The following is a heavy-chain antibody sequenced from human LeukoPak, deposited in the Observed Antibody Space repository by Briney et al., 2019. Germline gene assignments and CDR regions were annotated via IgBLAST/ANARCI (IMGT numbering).Heavy chain of an antibody. CDR2: ISGYNGKA. CDR3: ARGQDYYDSSSQFDI. V-gene: IGHV1-18*01. J-gene: IGHJ3*02. CDR1: GYTFTKYG. D-gene: IGHD3-22*01. Sequence: GASVKVSCRASGYTFTKYGLSWVRQAPGQGLEWMGWISGYNGKANYVQKFQGRVTMTTDTSTSTAYMELSSLRSEDTAVYYCARGQDYYDSSSQFDIWGQGTMVTVSS.